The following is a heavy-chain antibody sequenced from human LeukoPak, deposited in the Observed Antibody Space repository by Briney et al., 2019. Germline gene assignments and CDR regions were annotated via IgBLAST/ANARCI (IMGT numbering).Heavy chain of an antibody. CDR2: IVSNGDST. J-gene: IGHJ6*02. V-gene: IGHV3-64D*09. CDR3: VNPGWYYDSSGYSYYYGMDV. Sequence: PGVSLRLSCSASRFTFSRYGMHWVRQAPGKGLEYVSAIVSNGDSTYYADSVKGRFTISRDNAKNTLYLQMSSLRPDDTAVYYCVNPGWYYDSSGYSYYYGMDVWGQGTTVTVSS. CDR1: RFTFSRYG. D-gene: IGHD3-22*01.